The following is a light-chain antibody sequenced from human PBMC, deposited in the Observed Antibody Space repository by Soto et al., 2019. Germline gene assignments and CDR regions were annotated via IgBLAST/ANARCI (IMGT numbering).Light chain of an antibody. CDR3: YSAADNNLGV. Sequence: SSELTQPSSVSVSPGQTARITCSGGVLAKKYARWFQQKPGQAPVLLIYKDSERPSGIPERFSGSSSGTTVTLTISGAHVEDEADYYCYSAADNNLGVFGGGTKLTVL. CDR2: KDS. V-gene: IGLV3-27*01. CDR1: VLAKKY. J-gene: IGLJ2*01.